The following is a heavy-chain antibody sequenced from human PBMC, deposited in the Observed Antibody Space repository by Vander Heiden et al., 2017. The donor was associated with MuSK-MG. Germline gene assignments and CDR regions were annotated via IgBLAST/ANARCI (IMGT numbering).Heavy chain of an antibody. V-gene: IGHV3-7*01. J-gene: IGHJ4*02. CDR2: RKQDGSEK. Sequence: EVQLVESGGGLVQPGGSLRLSCAASGFPFSSYWMSWVRQAPGKGLEWVANRKQDGSEKYYVDSVKGRFTISRDNAKNSLYLQMNSLRAEDTAVYYCARDGEEWLPGDYWGQGTLVTVSS. CDR3: ARDGEEWLPGDY. CDR1: GFPFSSYW. D-gene: IGHD6-19*01.